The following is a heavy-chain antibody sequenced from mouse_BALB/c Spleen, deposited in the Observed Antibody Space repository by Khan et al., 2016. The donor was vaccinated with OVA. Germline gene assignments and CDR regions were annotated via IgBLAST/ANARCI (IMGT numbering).Heavy chain of an antibody. CDR2: ISPNSDGS. Sequence: EVQLKQSGPELVKPGASVKMSCKASGYTFTSYVMHWVKQKPRQGLEWIGYISPNSDGSKYNEKFRGKATLTSDKSSSTAYMELSSLTSEDSAVYYCWRSLFYYCSAYEGFAYWGQGTLVTVSA. CDR1: GYTFTSYV. V-gene: IGHV1S136*01. D-gene: IGHD1-1*01. CDR3: WRSLFYYCSAYEGFAY. J-gene: IGHJ3*01.